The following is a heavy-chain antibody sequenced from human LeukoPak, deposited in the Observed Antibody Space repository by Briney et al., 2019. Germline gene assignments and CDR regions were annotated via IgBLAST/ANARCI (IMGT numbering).Heavy chain of an antibody. V-gene: IGHV1-8*01. J-gene: IGHJ6*02. CDR1: GYTFTSYD. Sequence: ASVKVSCKASGYTFTSYDINWVRQATGQGLEWMGWMNPNSGNTGYAQKFQGRVTMTRNTSISTAYMELSSLRSEDTAVYYCARRRIAAAGYYGMDVWGQGTLVTVSS. CDR3: ARRRIAAAGYYGMDV. D-gene: IGHD6-13*01. CDR2: MNPNSGNT.